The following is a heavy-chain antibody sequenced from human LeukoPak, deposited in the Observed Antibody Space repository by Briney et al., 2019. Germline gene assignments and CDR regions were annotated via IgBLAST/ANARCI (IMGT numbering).Heavy chain of an antibody. Sequence: GGSLRLSCAASGFTFSSYAMSWVRQAPGKGLEWVSAISGSGGSTYYADSVKGRFTISRDNSKNTLYLQMNSLRAEDTAVYYCAKHWYYDILTGYSPHFDYWGQGTLVTVSS. D-gene: IGHD3-9*01. CDR3: AKHWYYDILTGYSPHFDY. CDR1: GFTFSSYA. J-gene: IGHJ4*02. CDR2: ISGSGGST. V-gene: IGHV3-23*01.